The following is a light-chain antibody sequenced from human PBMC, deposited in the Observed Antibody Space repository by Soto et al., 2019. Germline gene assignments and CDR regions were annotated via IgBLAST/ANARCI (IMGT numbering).Light chain of an antibody. Sequence: EIVMTQSPATLSVSPGERATLSCRASQSVSSNLAWYQQKPGQAPRLLIYGASTRATGIPARFSGSGSGTGFTLSIRRLQSEDFAVYYCQQYNNRPFTVGPGTKVDI. CDR1: QSVSSN. CDR3: QQYNNRPFT. CDR2: GAS. J-gene: IGKJ3*01. V-gene: IGKV3-15*01.